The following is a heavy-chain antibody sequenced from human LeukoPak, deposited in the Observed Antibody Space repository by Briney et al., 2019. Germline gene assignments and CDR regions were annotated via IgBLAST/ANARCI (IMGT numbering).Heavy chain of an antibody. D-gene: IGHD5-18*01. Sequence: PSETLSLTCTVSGGSISSSSYYWGWIRQPPGKGLEWIGSIYYSGSTYYNPSLKSRVTISVDTSKNQFSLKLSSVTAADTAVYYCARDRSYSYAEYYFDYWGQGTLVTVSS. J-gene: IGHJ4*02. CDR1: GGSISSSSYY. V-gene: IGHV4-39*07. CDR2: IYYSGST. CDR3: ARDRSYSYAEYYFDY.